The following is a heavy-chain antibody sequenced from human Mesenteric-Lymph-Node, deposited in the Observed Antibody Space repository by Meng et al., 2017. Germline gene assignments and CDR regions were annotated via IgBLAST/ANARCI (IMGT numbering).Heavy chain of an antibody. V-gene: IGHV3-20*04. J-gene: IGHJ4*02. D-gene: IGHD3-22*01. CDR3: ARRSGGYYPYYFDY. CDR2: INWNGGST. CDR1: GFTFDDYG. Sequence: GGSLRLSCAASGFTFDDYGMSWVRQAPGKGLEWVSGINWNGGSTGYADSVKGRFTISRDNAKNSLYLQMNSLRAEDTALYYCARRSGGYYPYYFDYWGQGTLVTVSS.